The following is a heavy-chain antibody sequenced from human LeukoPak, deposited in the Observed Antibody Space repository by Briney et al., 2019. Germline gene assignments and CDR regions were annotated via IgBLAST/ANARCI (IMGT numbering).Heavy chain of an antibody. CDR1: GFTFSSYT. D-gene: IGHD3-10*01. J-gene: IGHJ4*02. Sequence: GGSLRLSCAASGFTFSSYTMNWVRQAPGKGLEWVSSVSGTSNYKYYADSVKGRFTISRDNAKNSLYLQMNSLRAEDTAVYYCARRAVRGVAGYFDYWGQGTLVTVSS. CDR3: ARRAVRGVAGYFDY. CDR2: VSGTSNYK. V-gene: IGHV3-21*06.